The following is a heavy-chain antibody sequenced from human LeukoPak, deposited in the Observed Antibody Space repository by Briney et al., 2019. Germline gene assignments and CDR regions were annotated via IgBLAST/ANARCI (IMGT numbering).Heavy chain of an antibody. D-gene: IGHD3-9*01. CDR3: ARAPGYDILTGYYRGGWFDP. Sequence: SETLSLTCAVYGGSFSGYYWSWIRQPPGKGLEWIGEINHSGSTNYNPSLKSRVTISVDTSKNQFSLKLSSVTAADTAVYYCARAPGYDILTGYYRGGWFDPWGQGTLVTVSS. CDR1: GGSFSGYY. V-gene: IGHV4-34*01. CDR2: INHSGST. J-gene: IGHJ5*02.